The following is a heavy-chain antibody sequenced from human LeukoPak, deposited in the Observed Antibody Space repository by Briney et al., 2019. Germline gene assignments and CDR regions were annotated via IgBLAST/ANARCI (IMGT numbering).Heavy chain of an antibody. CDR1: GFAVSSKY. CDR2: IYSDGST. V-gene: IGHV3-53*01. D-gene: IGHD3-10*01. Sequence: GGSLRLSCAASGFAVSSKYMTWVRQAPGKGMEWVSVIYSDGSTFYADSVKGRFTISRDNSRNALYLQMNSLRAEDTAVYYCARGPYYNPSDAFDLWGQGTVVTVFS. CDR3: ARGPYYNPSDAFDL. J-gene: IGHJ3*01.